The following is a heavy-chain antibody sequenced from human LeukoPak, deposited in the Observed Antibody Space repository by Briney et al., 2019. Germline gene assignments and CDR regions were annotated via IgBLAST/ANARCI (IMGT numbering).Heavy chain of an antibody. CDR3: AKDRSSWYYPFDS. V-gene: IGHV3-23*01. J-gene: IGHJ4*02. CDR1: GFTFSSYA. CDR2: VSGGGHNT. D-gene: IGHD3-3*01. Sequence: GGSLRLPCVASGFTFSSYAISWVRQAPGKGLEWVSVVSGGGHNTYYADSVKGRFTMSRDNSKRTVYLQMNSLRAEDTAVYYCAKDRSSWYYPFDSWGQGTLVTVSS.